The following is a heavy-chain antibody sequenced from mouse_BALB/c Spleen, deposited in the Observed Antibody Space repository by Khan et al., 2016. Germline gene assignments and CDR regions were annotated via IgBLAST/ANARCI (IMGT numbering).Heavy chain of an antibody. V-gene: IGHV1-80*01. Sequence: QVQLQQSGAELVRPGSSVKISCKASGNAFSSYWMTWVKQRPGQGLEWIGQIYPGDGDTSYNGKFKGKATLTADKSSSTAYMQLSSLISEDSAVYFCARRAMDYWGQGTSVTVSS. J-gene: IGHJ4*01. CDR2: IYPGDGDT. CDR3: ARRAMDY. CDR1: GNAFSSYW.